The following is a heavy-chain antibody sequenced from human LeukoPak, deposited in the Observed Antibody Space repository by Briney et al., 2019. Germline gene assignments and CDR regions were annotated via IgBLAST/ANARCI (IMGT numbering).Heavy chain of an antibody. CDR3: AKDQGLGNFYDSSGYFGLFDY. J-gene: IGHJ4*02. CDR2: ISGSGGST. Sequence: GGSLRLSCAASGFTFSSYEMNWVRQAPGKGLEWVSSISGSGGSTYYADSVKGRFTISRDNSKNTLYLQMNSLRAEDTAVYYCAKDQGLGNFYDSSGYFGLFDYWGQGTLVTVSS. V-gene: IGHV3-23*01. D-gene: IGHD3-22*01. CDR1: GFTFSSYE.